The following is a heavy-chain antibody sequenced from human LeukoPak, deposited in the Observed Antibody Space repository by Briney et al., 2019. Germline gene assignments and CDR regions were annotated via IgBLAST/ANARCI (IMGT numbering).Heavy chain of an antibody. V-gene: IGHV3-64D*09. CDR1: GFTFSSYA. CDR2: ISSNGGST. CDR3: VKERGGGGFGSSPAQYDAFDI. Sequence: PGGSLRLSCSASGFTFSSYAMHWVRQAPGKGLEYVSAISSNGGSTYYADSVKGRFTISRDNSKNTLYLQMSSLRAEDTAVYYCVKERGGGGFGSSPAQYDAFDIWGQGTMVTVSS. D-gene: IGHD6-6*01. J-gene: IGHJ3*02.